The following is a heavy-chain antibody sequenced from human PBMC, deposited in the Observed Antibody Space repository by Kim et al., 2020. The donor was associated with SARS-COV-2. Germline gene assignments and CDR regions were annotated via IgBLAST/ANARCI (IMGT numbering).Heavy chain of an antibody. Sequence: ASVKVSCKASGYTFTSYGISWVRQAPGQGLEWMGWISAYNGNTNYAQKLQGRVTMTTDTSTSTAYMELRSLRSDDTAVYYCARDPYYDSSGYYLLGNYYGMDVWGQGTTVTVSS. D-gene: IGHD3-22*01. J-gene: IGHJ6*01. CDR2: ISAYNGNT. CDR3: ARDPYYDSSGYYLLGNYYGMDV. V-gene: IGHV1-18*04. CDR1: GYTFTSYG.